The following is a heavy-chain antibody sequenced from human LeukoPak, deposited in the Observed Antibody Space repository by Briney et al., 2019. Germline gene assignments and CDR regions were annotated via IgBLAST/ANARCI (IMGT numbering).Heavy chain of an antibody. CDR1: GFTFSDYY. CDR2: ISSSGSTI. J-gene: IGHJ6*03. V-gene: IGHV3-11*01. D-gene: IGHD3-22*01. Sequence: PGGSLRLSCAASGFTFSDYYMSWIRQAPWKGLEWVSYISSSGSTIYYADSVKGRFTISRDNAKNSLYLQMNSLRAEDTAVYYCARAQDSSGYYTVEYYYYYYYMDVWGKGTTVTVSS. CDR3: ARAQDSSGYYTVEYYYYYYYMDV.